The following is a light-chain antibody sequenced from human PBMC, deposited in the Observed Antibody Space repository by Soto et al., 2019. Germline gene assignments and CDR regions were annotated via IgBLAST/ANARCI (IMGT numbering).Light chain of an antibody. CDR3: CSYGDRYNFYWV. CDR1: NSDIGAFNY. CDR2: DVN. Sequence: QSVLTQPRSVSGSPGQSVTISCSGTNSDIGAFNYVSWYQQHPGKAPKLIVYDVNKRPSGVPDRFSGSKSGNTASLTISGLRAEDEADYHCCSYGDRYNFYWVFGEGTKLTVL. V-gene: IGLV2-11*01. J-gene: IGLJ3*02.